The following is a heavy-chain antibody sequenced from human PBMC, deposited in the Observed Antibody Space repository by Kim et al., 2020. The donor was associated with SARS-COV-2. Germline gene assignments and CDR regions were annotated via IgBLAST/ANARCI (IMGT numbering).Heavy chain of an antibody. CDR3: ARWRATVTSEPNWFDP. J-gene: IGHJ5*02. CDR2: INHSGST. CDR1: GGSFSGYY. D-gene: IGHD4-17*01. Sequence: SETLSLTCAVYGGSFSGYYWSWIRQPPGKGLEWIGEINHSGSTNYNPSLKSRVTISVDTSKNQFSLKLSSVTAADTAVYYCARWRATVTSEPNWFDPWGQGTLVTVSS. V-gene: IGHV4-34*01.